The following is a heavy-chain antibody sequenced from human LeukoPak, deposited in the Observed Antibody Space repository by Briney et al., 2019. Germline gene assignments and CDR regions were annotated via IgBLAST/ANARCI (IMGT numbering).Heavy chain of an antibody. D-gene: IGHD3-3*01. CDR3: ASWGPLRFLEWFRIGDARNYYMDV. J-gene: IGHJ6*03. CDR1: GGSISSSSYY. Sequence: SETLSLTCTVSGGSISSSSYYWGWLRQPPGRGLEWIGSIYYTENTNYNPSVKSRVTISVDTSKNQFSLKLSSVTAADTAVYYCASWGPLRFLEWFRIGDARNYYMDVWGKGTTVTVSS. CDR2: IYYTENT. V-gene: IGHV4-39*07.